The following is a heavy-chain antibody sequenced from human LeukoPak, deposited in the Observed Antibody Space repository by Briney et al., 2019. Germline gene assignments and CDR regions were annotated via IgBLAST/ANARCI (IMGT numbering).Heavy chain of an antibody. Sequence: ASVKVSCKASGGTFSSYAISWVRQAPGQGLEWMGRIIPIFGIANYAQKFQGRVTITADKSTSTAYMELSSLRSEDTAVYYCARARKSPYAYYYYGMDVWGQGTTVTVSS. J-gene: IGHJ6*02. CDR2: IIPIFGIA. V-gene: IGHV1-69*04. D-gene: IGHD1-14*01. CDR1: GGTFSSYA. CDR3: ARARKSPYAYYYYGMDV.